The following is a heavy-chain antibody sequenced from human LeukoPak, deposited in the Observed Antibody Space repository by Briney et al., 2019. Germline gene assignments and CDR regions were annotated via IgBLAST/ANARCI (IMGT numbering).Heavy chain of an antibody. V-gene: IGHV3-23*01. CDR3: ARSRGYSGYAFDY. D-gene: IGHD5-12*01. CDR1: GFTFSSYA. CDR2: ISGGGGST. Sequence: GGSLRLSCAASGFTFSSYAMSWVRQAPGKGLEWVSEISGGGGSTYYADSVKGRFTISRDNSKNTLYLQMNSLRAEDTAVYYCARSRGYSGYAFDYWGQGTLVTVSS. J-gene: IGHJ4*02.